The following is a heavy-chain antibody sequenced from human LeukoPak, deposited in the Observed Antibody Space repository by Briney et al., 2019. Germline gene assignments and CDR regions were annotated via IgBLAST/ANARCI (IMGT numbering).Heavy chain of an antibody. Sequence: GGSLRLSCAASGFTFDDYTMHWVRHAPGKGLEWVSLISWDGGSTYYADSVKGRFTISRDNSKNSLYLQMNSLRTEDTALYYCAKGSYSYYYMDVWGKGTTVTVSS. CDR3: AKGSYSYYYMDV. D-gene: IGHD4-11*01. V-gene: IGHV3-43*01. J-gene: IGHJ6*03. CDR2: ISWDGGST. CDR1: GFTFDDYT.